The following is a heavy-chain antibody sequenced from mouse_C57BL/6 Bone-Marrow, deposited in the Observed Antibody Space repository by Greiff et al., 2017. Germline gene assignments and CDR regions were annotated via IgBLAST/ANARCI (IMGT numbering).Heavy chain of an antibody. Sequence: EVQVVESEGGLVQPGSSMKLSCTVSGFTFSDYYMAGVRQVPEKGLEWVANINYDGSSTYYMESLKSRFIISRDNAKNILYLQMSSLKSEDTATYYCARAYGGAMDYWGQGTSVTVAS. CDR1: GFTFSDYY. CDR3: ARAYGGAMDY. J-gene: IGHJ4*01. V-gene: IGHV5-16*01. CDR2: INYDGSST. D-gene: IGHD1-1*01.